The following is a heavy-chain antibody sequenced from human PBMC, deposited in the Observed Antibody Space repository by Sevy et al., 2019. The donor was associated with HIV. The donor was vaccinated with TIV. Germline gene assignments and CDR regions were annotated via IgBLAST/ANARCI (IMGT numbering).Heavy chain of an antibody. J-gene: IGHJ6*02. CDR1: GFTFSSYG. V-gene: IGHV3-30*02. CDR2: IRYDGSNK. CDR3: AKYLNSGYDSIYYYYYGMDV. Sequence: GGSLRLSCAASGFTFSSYGMHWVRQAPGKGLEWVAFIRYDGSNKYYADSVKGRFTISRDNSKNTLYLQMNSLRAEDTAVYYCAKYLNSGYDSIYYYYYGMDVWGQGTTVTVSS. D-gene: IGHD5-12*01.